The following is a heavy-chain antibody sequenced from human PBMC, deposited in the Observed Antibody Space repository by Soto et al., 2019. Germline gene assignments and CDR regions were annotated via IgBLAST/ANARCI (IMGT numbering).Heavy chain of an antibody. Sequence: SVKVSCKASGFTFTSSAVQWVRQARGQRLEWIGWIVVGSGNTNYAQKFQERVTITRDMSTSTAYMELSSLRSEDTAVYYCAKEDVMSFALSYYDTSGPTVNWGQGTLVTVSS. D-gene: IGHD3-22*01. V-gene: IGHV1-58*01. CDR1: GFTFTSSA. J-gene: IGHJ4*02. CDR2: IVVGSGNT. CDR3: AKEDVMSFALSYYDTSGPTVN.